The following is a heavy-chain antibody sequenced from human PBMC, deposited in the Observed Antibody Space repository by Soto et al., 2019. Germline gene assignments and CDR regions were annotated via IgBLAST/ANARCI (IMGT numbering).Heavy chain of an antibody. D-gene: IGHD4-4*01. CDR2: ISSSSSTI. V-gene: IGHV3-48*01. Sequence: GGSLRLSCASSGFTFSSYSMNWVRQAPGKGLEWVSYISSSSSTIYYADSVKGRFTISRDNAKNSLYLQMNSLRAEDTAVYYCARTTTVTTVYYYYYMDVWGKGTTVTVSS. CDR3: ARTTTVTTVYYYYYMDV. CDR1: GFTFSSYS. J-gene: IGHJ6*03.